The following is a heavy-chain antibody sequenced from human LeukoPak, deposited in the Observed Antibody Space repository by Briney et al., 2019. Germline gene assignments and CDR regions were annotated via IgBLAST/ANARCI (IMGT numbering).Heavy chain of an antibody. CDR1: GVSISSAENY. Sequence: SSETLSLTCTVSGVSISSAENYWSWIRQPPGKGLEWIGYIFYSGSTYYDPSLGSRVVISLDTSKNQFSLELNSVTAADTAVYYCARGKVVIKSLDYWGQGTLVTVSS. CDR3: ARGKVVIKSLDY. D-gene: IGHD3-22*01. V-gene: IGHV4-30-4*01. CDR2: IFYSGST. J-gene: IGHJ4*02.